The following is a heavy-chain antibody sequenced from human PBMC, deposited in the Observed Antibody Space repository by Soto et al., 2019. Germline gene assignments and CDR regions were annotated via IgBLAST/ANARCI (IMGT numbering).Heavy chain of an antibody. CDR3: AKRPLNWGRWYFDL. V-gene: IGHV3-23*01. D-gene: IGHD7-27*01. CDR2: ISYSGSFT. CDR1: GITFSNYA. J-gene: IGHJ2*01. Sequence: EVQLLESGGGLVQPGGSLSLSCAASGITFSNYAMTWVRQAPGKGLEWVSVISYSGSFTFYADSVKGRFTISRDNSGGTLYLQMNSLRAEDTAIYYCAKRPLNWGRWYFDLWGRGTLFTVSS.